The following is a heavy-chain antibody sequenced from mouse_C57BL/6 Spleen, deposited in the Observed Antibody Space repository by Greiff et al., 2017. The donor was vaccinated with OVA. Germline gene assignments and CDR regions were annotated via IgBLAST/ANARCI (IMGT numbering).Heavy chain of an antibody. D-gene: IGHD2-1*01. J-gene: IGHJ4*01. V-gene: IGHV5-4*03. CDR1: GFTFSSYA. CDR2: ISDGGSYT. CDR3: ARLDYGNYYYAMDY. Sequence: DVKLVESGGGLVKPGGSLKLSCAASGFTFSSYAMSWVRQTPEKRLEWVATISDGGSYTYYPDNVKGRFTISRDNAKNNLYLQMSHLKSEDTAMYYCARLDYGNYYYAMDYWGQGTSVTVSS.